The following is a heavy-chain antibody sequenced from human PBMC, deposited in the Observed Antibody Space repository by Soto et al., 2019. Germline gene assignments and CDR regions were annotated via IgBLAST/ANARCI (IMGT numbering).Heavy chain of an antibody. Sequence: GGSLRLSCAAAGVTCGSYGVHWVRQAPGKGLEWVAVISYDGSNKYYADSVKGRFTISRDNSKNTLYLQMNSLRAEDTAVYYCAKSAAFGVVIIPYYYYMDVWGKGTTVTVSS. J-gene: IGHJ6*03. CDR3: AKSAAFGVVIIPYYYYMDV. CDR1: GVTCGSYG. D-gene: IGHD3-3*01. V-gene: IGHV3-30*18. CDR2: ISYDGSNK.